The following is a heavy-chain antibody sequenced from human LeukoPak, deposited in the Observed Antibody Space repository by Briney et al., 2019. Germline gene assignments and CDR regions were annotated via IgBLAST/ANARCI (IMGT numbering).Heavy chain of an antibody. CDR3: ATEGYRYFDY. V-gene: IGHV3-21*04. J-gene: IGHJ4*02. CDR2: ISSSSSYI. D-gene: IGHD5-12*01. Sequence: GGSLRLSCAASGFTFSSYSMNWVRQAPGKGLEWVSSISSSSSYIYYADSVKGRFTISRDNAKNSLYLQMSSLRSEDTAVYYCATEGYRYFDYWGQGTLVTVSS. CDR1: GFTFSSYS.